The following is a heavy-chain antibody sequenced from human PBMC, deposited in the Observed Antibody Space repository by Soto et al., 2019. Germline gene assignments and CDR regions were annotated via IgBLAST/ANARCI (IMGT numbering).Heavy chain of an antibody. CDR1: GYTFTSYA. D-gene: IGHD3-3*01. Sequence: QVQLVQSGAEVKKPGASVKVSCKASGYTFTSYAMHWLRQAPGQRLEWMGWINAGNGNTKSSQKCQGRVTITRDTSASTASMALSSLRSEDTAVYYCAARDGNVFCDAFDIWGQGTMVTVSS. CDR2: INAGNGNT. V-gene: IGHV1-3*01. J-gene: IGHJ3*02. CDR3: AARDGNVFCDAFDI.